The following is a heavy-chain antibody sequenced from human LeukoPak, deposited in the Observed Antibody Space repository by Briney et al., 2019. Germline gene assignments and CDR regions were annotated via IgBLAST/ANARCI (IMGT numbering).Heavy chain of an antibody. V-gene: IGHV2-5*02. CDR3: AHMLHQLLTEYFQH. J-gene: IGHJ1*01. CDR1: GFSLSTSGVG. D-gene: IGHD2-2*01. CDR2: IYWDDDR. Sequence: SGPTLVNPTQTLTLTCTFSGFSLSTSGVGVGWIRQPPGKALEWLALIYWDDDRRYSPSLKSRLTITKDTSKNQVVLTMTNMDPVDTATYYCAHMLHQLLTEYFQHWGQGTLVTVSS.